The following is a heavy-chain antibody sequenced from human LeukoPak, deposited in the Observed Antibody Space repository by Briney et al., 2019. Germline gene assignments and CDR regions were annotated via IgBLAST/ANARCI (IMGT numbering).Heavy chain of an antibody. D-gene: IGHD5-18*01. CDR3: ASDGHMVTGPNY. CDR2: IYYSGST. Sequence: SETLSLTCTVSGGSISSGDYYWSWIRQPPGKGLEWIGYIYYSGSTYYNPSLKSRVIISIDTSKNQFSLKLSSVTAADTAVYYCASDGHMVTGPNYWGQGTLVTVSS. V-gene: IGHV4-30-4*01. J-gene: IGHJ4*02. CDR1: GGSISSGDYY.